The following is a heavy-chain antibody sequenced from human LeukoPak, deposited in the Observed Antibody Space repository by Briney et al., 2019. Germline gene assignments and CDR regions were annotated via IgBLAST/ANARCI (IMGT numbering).Heavy chain of an antibody. J-gene: IGHJ5*02. Sequence: ASVKVSCKASGYTFTSYYMHWVRQAPGQGLEWMGIINPSGGSTIYAQKFQGRVTMTRDMSTSTVYMELSSLRSEDTAVYYCARAWGSSSWYEHWFDPWGQGTLVTVSS. CDR2: INPSGGST. CDR1: GYTFTSYY. CDR3: ARAWGSSSWYEHWFDP. V-gene: IGHV1-46*01. D-gene: IGHD6-13*01.